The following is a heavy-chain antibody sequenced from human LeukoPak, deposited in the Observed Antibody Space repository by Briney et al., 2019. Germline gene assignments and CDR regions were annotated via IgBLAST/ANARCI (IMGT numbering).Heavy chain of an antibody. CDR2: ISSSSSYI. J-gene: IGHJ4*02. CDR1: GFTFSSYS. V-gene: IGHV3-21*01. Sequence: PGGSLRLSSAASGFTFSSYSMNWVRQAPGKGLEWVSSISSSSSYIYYADSVKGRFTISRDNAKNSLYLQMNSLRAEDTAVYYCARENCSGGSCRLNDYWGQGTLVTVSS. D-gene: IGHD2-15*01. CDR3: ARENCSGGSCRLNDY.